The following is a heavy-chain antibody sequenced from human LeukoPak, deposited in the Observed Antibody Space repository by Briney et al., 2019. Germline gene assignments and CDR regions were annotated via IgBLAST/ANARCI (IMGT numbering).Heavy chain of an antibody. V-gene: IGHV4-4*07. J-gene: IGHJ4*02. CDR1: GGSINSYY. CDR2: IYTSGST. Sequence: PSETLSLTCTVSGGSINSYYWSWIRQPAGKGLEWIGRIYTSGSTNYNPSLKSRVTISLDTSKNQFSLKLSSVTAADTAVYYCAGASSGWYDARYYFDYWGQGTLVTVSS. D-gene: IGHD6-19*01. CDR3: AGASSGWYDARYYFDY.